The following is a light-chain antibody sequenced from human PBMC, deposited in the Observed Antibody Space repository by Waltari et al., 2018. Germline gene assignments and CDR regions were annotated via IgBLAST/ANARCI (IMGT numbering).Light chain of an antibody. CDR1: QSVISNFTNKNY. Sequence: DIVMTQSPDSLAVSLGERATINCKSSQSVISNFTNKNYLTWFQQKAGEPPKLLIYWASTRESGVPDRFSGSGSGTDFTLTISGLQAEDVAVYYCQQYSATPPTFGQGTKVEIK. CDR2: WAS. J-gene: IGKJ1*01. CDR3: QQYSATPPT. V-gene: IGKV4-1*01.